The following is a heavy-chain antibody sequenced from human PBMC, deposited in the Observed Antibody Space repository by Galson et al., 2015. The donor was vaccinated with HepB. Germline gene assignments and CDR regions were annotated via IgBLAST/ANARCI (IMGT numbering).Heavy chain of an antibody. D-gene: IGHD3-3*01. V-gene: IGHV1-18*01. Sequence: SVKVSCKASGGTFSSYAISWVRQAPGQGLEWMGWISAYNGNTNYAQKLQGRVTMTTDTSTSTAYMELRSLRSDDTAVYYCARVPDYDFWSGYYPCDYWGQGTLVTVSS. CDR1: GGTFSSYA. CDR2: ISAYNGNT. CDR3: ARVPDYDFWSGYYPCDY. J-gene: IGHJ4*02.